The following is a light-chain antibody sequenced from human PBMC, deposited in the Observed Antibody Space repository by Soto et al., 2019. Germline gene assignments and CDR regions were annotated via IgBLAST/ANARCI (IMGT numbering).Light chain of an antibody. V-gene: IGKV1-9*01. CDR1: QGISSF. J-gene: IGKJ3*01. CDR3: QQPNSFPNP. CDR2: GAS. Sequence: IQLTQSPSSLSASVGDRVTITCRASQGISSFLAWYQQKPGKAPKLLIYGASTLQSGVPSRVSGSGSGTDFTLTIGSLQPEDVATYYCQQPNSFPNPFGPGTKGDSK.